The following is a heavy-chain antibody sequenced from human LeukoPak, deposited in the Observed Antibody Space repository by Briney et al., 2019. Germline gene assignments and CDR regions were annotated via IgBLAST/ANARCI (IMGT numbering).Heavy chain of an antibody. CDR1: GFTFSSYA. Sequence: TGGSVRLSCAASGFTFSSYAMHWVRQAPGKGLEWVAVISYDGSNKYYADSVKGRFTISRDNSKNTLYLQMNSLRAEDTAVYYCARDRGAEGCFDYWGQGTLVTVFS. CDR2: ISYDGSNK. J-gene: IGHJ4*02. V-gene: IGHV3-30*04. D-gene: IGHD1-26*01. CDR3: ARDRGAEGCFDY.